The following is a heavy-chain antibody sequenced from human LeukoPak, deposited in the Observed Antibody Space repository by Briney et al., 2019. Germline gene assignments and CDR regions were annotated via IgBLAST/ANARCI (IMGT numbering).Heavy chain of an antibody. CDR2: INHSGST. V-gene: IGHV4-34*01. Sequence: SETLSLTCAVYGGSFSGYYWSWIRQPPGKGLEWIGEINHSGSTNYNPSLKSRVTISVDTSKNQFSLKLSSVTAAGTAVYYCARLAGGYYYFDYWGQGTLVTVSS. J-gene: IGHJ4*02. D-gene: IGHD3-22*01. CDR3: ARLAGGYYYFDY. CDR1: GGSFSGYY.